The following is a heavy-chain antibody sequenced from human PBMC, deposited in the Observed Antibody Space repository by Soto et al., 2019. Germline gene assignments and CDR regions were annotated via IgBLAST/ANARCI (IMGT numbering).Heavy chain of an antibody. Sequence: PGWSLRLSCSASAISFNTYGVTWFRQAPGKGLEWVSTVTVTGGSTYYADSVKGRFTISRDRSNYTVSLLLNSLRVEDTAIYYCAGQRSPEGWFDPWGQGTLVTVSS. CDR3: AGQRSPEGWFDP. D-gene: IGHD3-10*01. J-gene: IGHJ5*02. CDR2: VTVTGGST. CDR1: AISFNTYG. V-gene: IGHV3-23*01.